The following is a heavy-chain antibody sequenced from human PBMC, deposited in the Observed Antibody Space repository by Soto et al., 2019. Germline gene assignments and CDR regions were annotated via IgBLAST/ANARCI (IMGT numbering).Heavy chain of an antibody. V-gene: IGHV4-59*08. Sequence: SETLSLTCTVSGGSISSYYWSWIRQPPGKGLEWIGNIYYSGSTNYNPSLKSRVTISVDTSKNQFSLKLSSVTAADTAVYYCARSVPTVTDEAPVWYFDYWGQGTLVTVSS. CDR1: GGSISSYY. CDR3: ARSVPTVTDEAPVWYFDY. D-gene: IGHD4-4*01. J-gene: IGHJ4*02. CDR2: IYYSGST.